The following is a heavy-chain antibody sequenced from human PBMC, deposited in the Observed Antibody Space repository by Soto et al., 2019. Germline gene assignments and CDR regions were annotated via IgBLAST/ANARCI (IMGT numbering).Heavy chain of an antibody. J-gene: IGHJ4*02. CDR3: AMGQAYSSRHRVGDY. D-gene: IGHD6-19*01. Sequence: GASVKVSCKASGYTFTSYDITWVRQATGQGLEWMGWMSPNSGNAGYAQKFQGRVTMTRNTSISTAYMELSSLRSEDTAVYYCAMGQAYSSRHRVGDYSAQGTLVIVSS. CDR2: MSPNSGNA. CDR1: GYTFTSYD. V-gene: IGHV1-8*02.